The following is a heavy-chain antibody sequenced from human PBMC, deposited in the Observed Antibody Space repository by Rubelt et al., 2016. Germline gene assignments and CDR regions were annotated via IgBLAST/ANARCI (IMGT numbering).Heavy chain of an antibody. CDR2: IYYSGSA. J-gene: IGHJ4*02. V-gene: IGHV4-59*01. Sequence: QVQLQESGPGLVKPSETLSLTCTVSGDSISSYYWSWIRQPPGKGLEWIGSIYYSGSATYNPSLNSRVTISVDTSNNLFSLKLGSGTAADTAVYYWARADYGDACRYWGQGTLVTVSS. CDR1: GDSISSYY. D-gene: IGHD4-17*01. CDR3: ARADYGDACRY.